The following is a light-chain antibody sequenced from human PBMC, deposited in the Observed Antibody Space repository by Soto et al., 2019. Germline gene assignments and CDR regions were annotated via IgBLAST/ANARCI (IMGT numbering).Light chain of an antibody. Sequence: QSVLTQPPSVSGAPGQRVTISCTGSSSNIGAGYDVHWYQQLPGTAPKLLIYGNSNRPSGVPDRFSGSKSGTSASLAITGLQAEDEADYYCQSYDSSLSVYVFGTGIKLTV. CDR3: QSYDSSLSVYV. CDR2: GNS. V-gene: IGLV1-40*01. CDR1: SSNIGAGYD. J-gene: IGLJ1*01.